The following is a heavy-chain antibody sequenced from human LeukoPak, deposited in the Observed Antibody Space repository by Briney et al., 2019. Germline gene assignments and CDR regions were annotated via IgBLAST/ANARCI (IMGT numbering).Heavy chain of an antibody. CDR3: ARRDYAAWFDP. V-gene: IGHV4-39*01. CDR1: GDSITSGGFY. D-gene: IGHD4/OR15-4a*01. Sequence: KPSETLSLTCNVSGDSITSGGFYWAWIRQSPWKGLEWIGNVYYSGSTQYNPSLRGRVSISMDMTKNQFSLNLNSVSVTDTAIYYCARRDYAAWFDPWGQGTLVTVSS. J-gene: IGHJ5*02. CDR2: VYYSGST.